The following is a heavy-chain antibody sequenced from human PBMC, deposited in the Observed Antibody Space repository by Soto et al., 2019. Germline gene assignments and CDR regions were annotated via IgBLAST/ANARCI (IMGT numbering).Heavy chain of an antibody. D-gene: IGHD6-13*01. CDR2: IDPSDSYT. Sequence: GESLKISCKGTGYSFTSYWISWVRQMPGKGLEWMGRIDPSDSYTNYSPSFQGHVTISADKSISTAYLQWSSLKASDTAMYYCARSPQASSSWFYTNWFDPWGQGTLVTVSS. CDR1: GYSFTSYW. V-gene: IGHV5-10-1*01. J-gene: IGHJ5*02. CDR3: ARSPQASSSWFYTNWFDP.